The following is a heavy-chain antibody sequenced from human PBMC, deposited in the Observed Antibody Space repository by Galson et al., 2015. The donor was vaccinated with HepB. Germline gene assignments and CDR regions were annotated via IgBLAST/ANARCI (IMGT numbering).Heavy chain of an antibody. CDR2: ISGSGGST. D-gene: IGHD2-8*01. J-gene: IGHJ4*02. CDR3: EKTKSTYCTNCVCYRVYFDY. V-gene: IGHV3-23*01. Sequence: SLRLSCAASGFTFSNYAMSWVRQAPGKGLEWVSAISGSGGSTYYADSVKGRFTISRDNSKNTLYLQMNSLRAEDTAVYYCEKTKSTYCTNCVCYRVYFDYWGQGTLVTVSS. CDR1: GFTFSNYA.